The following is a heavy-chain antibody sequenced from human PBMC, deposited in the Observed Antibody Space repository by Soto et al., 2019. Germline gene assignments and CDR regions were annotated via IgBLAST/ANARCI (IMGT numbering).Heavy chain of an antibody. D-gene: IGHD5-18*01. Sequence: GGSLRLSCAASGFTFSTYAMTWVRQAPGKGLEWVSIISGSGDNTYYADSVKGRFTISRDNSKNTLYLQMNSLRAEDTAVYYCAKDLSFGGYSYGFDYWGQGTLVTVSS. V-gene: IGHV3-23*01. CDR2: ISGSGDNT. CDR3: AKDLSFGGYSYGFDY. J-gene: IGHJ4*02. CDR1: GFTFSTYA.